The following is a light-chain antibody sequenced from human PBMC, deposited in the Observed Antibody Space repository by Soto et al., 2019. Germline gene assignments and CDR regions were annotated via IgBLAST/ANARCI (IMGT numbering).Light chain of an antibody. CDR3: CSYAGSYTLL. CDR2: DVS. V-gene: IGLV2-11*01. Sequence: QSVLTQPRSVSGSPGQSVTISCTGTSSDVGGYNYVYWYQQHPGKAPKLMIYDVSKRPSGVPDRFSGSKSGNTASLTISGLQAEDEADYYCCSYAGSYTLLFGGGTKLTVL. J-gene: IGLJ2*01. CDR1: SSDVGGYNY.